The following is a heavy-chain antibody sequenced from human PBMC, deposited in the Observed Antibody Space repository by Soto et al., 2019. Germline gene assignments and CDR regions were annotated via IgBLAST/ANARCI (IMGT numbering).Heavy chain of an antibody. CDR1: GFTFSDYY. CDR3: ARDINDYIWGSYLTAAFDI. J-gene: IGHJ3*02. V-gene: IGHV3-11*01. Sequence: GGSLRLSCAASGFTFSDYYMSWIRQAPGKGLEWVSYISSSGSTIYYADSVKGRFTISRDNAKNSLYLQMNSLRAEDTAVYYCARDINDYIWGSYLTAAFDIWGQGTMVTVSS. D-gene: IGHD3-16*01. CDR2: ISSSGSTI.